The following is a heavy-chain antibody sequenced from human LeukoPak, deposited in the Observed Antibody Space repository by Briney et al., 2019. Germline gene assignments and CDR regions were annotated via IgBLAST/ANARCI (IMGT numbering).Heavy chain of an antibody. Sequence: ASVKVSCKASGYTFTSYDINWVRQATGQGLEWMGWMNPNSGNTGYAQKFQGRVTMTRNTSISTAYMELSSLRSEDTAVYYCAETPIAAAGRYYYYYMDVWGKGTTVTVSS. CDR1: GYTFTSYD. J-gene: IGHJ6*03. V-gene: IGHV1-8*01. D-gene: IGHD6-13*01. CDR2: MNPNSGNT. CDR3: AETPIAAAGRYYYYYMDV.